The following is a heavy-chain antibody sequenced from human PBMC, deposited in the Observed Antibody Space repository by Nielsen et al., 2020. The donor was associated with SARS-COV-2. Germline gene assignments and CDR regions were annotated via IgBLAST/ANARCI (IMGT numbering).Heavy chain of an antibody. J-gene: IGHJ5*02. V-gene: IGHV1-18*04. Sequence: ASVKVSCKASGYTFTKYGISWVRQAHGQGLEWMGWISGNSDSAKYVKKFLGRVIMTTDTSTSTAYLEVRSLRSDDTAVYYCASSAPPSGFNWFDPWGQGTLVTVSS. CDR1: GYTFTKYG. CDR2: ISGNSDSA. CDR3: ASSAPPSGFNWFDP. D-gene: IGHD3-22*01.